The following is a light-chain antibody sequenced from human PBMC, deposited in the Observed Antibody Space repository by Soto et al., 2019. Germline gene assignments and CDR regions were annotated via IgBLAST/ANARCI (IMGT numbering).Light chain of an antibody. Sequence: QPVLTQPPSVSGAPGQRVTISCTGSSSNIGAGYDVHWYQQLPGTAPKLLIYGNSNRPSGVPDRVSGSKSGTSASLAITGLQAEDEVDYYCQSYDSSLSGVVFGGGTKLTVL. CDR2: GNS. J-gene: IGLJ2*01. CDR3: QSYDSSLSGVV. V-gene: IGLV1-40*01. CDR1: SSNIGAGYD.